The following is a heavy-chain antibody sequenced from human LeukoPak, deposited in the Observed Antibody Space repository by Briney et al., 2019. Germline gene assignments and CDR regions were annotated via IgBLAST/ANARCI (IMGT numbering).Heavy chain of an antibody. Sequence: GGSLRLSCAASGFTFSSYWMSWVRQAPGKGLEWVANIKLDGSEKYYADSVKGRFTISRDNAKNSLYLQMNSLRAEDTAVYYCAREGVTMVRGVIITFDYWGQGTLVTVSS. CDR3: AREGVTMVRGVIITFDY. CDR2: IKLDGSEK. D-gene: IGHD3-10*01. CDR1: GFTFSSYW. V-gene: IGHV3-7*01. J-gene: IGHJ4*02.